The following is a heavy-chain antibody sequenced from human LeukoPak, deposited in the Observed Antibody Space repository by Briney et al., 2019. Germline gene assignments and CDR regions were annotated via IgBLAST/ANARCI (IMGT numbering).Heavy chain of an antibody. J-gene: IGHJ4*02. V-gene: IGHV4-59*12. Sequence: SETLSLTCTVSGGSISSYYWSWIRQPPGKGLEWIGYIYYSGSTYYNPSLKSRVTISVDTSKNQFSLKLSSVTAADTAVYYCARDLLNEGNHLDYWGQGTLVTVSS. CDR3: ARDLLNEGNHLDY. D-gene: IGHD4-23*01. CDR1: GGSISSYY. CDR2: IYYSGST.